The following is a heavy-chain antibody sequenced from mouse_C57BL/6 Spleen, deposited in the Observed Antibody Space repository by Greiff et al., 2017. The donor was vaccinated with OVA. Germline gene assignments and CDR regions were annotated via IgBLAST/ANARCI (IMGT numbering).Heavy chain of an antibody. D-gene: IGHD6-1*01. CDR3: ARGQEGGPWFAY. Sequence: VQLQQSGPGLVKPSQSLSLTCSVTGYSITSGYYWNWIRQFPGNKLEWMGYISYDGSNNYNPSLKNRISITRDTSKNQFFLKLNSVTTEDTATYYCARGQEGGPWFAYWGQGTLVTVSA. V-gene: IGHV3-6*01. J-gene: IGHJ3*01. CDR1: GYSITSGYY. CDR2: ISYDGSN.